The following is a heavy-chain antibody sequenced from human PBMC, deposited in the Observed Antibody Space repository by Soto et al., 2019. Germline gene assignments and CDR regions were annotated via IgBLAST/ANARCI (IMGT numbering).Heavy chain of an antibody. CDR1: GGSFSGYY. Sequence: SETLSLTCAVYGGSFSGYYWSWIRQPPGKGLEWIGEINHSGSTNYNPSLKSRVTISVDTSKNQFSLKLSSVTAADTAVYYCARGGTSRPYYYYYYMDVWGKGTTVTVSS. V-gene: IGHV4-34*01. CDR2: INHSGST. J-gene: IGHJ6*03. CDR3: ARGGTSRPYYYYYYMDV.